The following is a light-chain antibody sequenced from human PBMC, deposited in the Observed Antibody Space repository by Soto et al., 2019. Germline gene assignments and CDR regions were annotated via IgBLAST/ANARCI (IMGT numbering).Light chain of an antibody. CDR1: QSLRSS. CDR2: DAS. V-gene: IGKV3-15*01. CDR3: QQYYTSRT. J-gene: IGKJ1*01. Sequence: ETMMAQSPDTLSVSLGERATLYCRASQSLRSSLAWYQQKPGQAPRLLIYDASTRATGIPARFSGSGSGTEFTLTISSLQSEDFAVYYCQQYYTSRTFGQGTKVDIK.